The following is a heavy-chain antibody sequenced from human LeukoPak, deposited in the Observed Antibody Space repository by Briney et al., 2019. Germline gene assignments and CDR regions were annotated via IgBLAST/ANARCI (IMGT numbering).Heavy chain of an antibody. CDR3: ARGRIAARLLRAFDI. V-gene: IGHV4-34*01. Sequence: SETLSLXCAVYGGSFSGYFWTWIRRSPGKGLEWIGEINHSGTTNYNPSLKNRVTVSADTSKDQFSLRLSSVSAADTAVYYCARGRIAARLLRAFDIWGQGTMVTVSS. J-gene: IGHJ3*02. CDR1: GGSFSGYF. D-gene: IGHD6-6*01. CDR2: INHSGTT.